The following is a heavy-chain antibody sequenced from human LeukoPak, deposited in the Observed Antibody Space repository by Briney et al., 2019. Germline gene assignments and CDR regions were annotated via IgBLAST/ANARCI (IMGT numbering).Heavy chain of an antibody. Sequence: GGSLRLSCAASGFTFSSYAMSWVRQAPGKGLEWVSAISGSGGSTYYADSVKGRFTISRDNSKNTLYLQMNSLRAEDTAVYYCERRPPQSATDQQPFDYWGQGTLVTVSS. V-gene: IGHV3-23*01. D-gene: IGHD6-25*01. CDR3: ERRPPQSATDQQPFDY. CDR2: ISGSGGST. J-gene: IGHJ4*02. CDR1: GFTFSSYA.